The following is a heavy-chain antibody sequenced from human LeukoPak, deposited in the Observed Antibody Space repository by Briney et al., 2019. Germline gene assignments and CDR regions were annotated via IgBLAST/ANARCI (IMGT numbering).Heavy chain of an antibody. CDR1: GYTLTELS. J-gene: IGHJ3*02. CDR2: FDPEDGET. D-gene: IGHD2-2*01. V-gene: IGHV1-24*01. CDR3: ARSPALRYCSSTSCPMLAFDI. Sequence: ASVKVSCKVSGYTLTELSMHWVRQAPGKGLEWMGGFDPEDGETIYAQKFQGRVTITTDESTSTAYMELSSLRSEDTAVYYCARSPALRYCSSTSCPMLAFDIWGQGTMVTVSS.